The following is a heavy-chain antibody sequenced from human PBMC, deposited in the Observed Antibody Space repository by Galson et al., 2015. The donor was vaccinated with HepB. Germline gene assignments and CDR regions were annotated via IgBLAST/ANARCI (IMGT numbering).Heavy chain of an antibody. D-gene: IGHD3-22*01. J-gene: IGHJ6*02. Sequence: SVKVSCKASGGTFSSYAISWVRQAPGQGLEWMGGIIPIFGTANYAQKFQGRVTITADESTSTAYMELSSLRSEDTAVYYCARSYYYDSSGYWADYYYYGMDVWGQGTTVTVSS. CDR1: GGTFSSYA. CDR2: IIPIFGTA. V-gene: IGHV1-69*13. CDR3: ARSYYYDSSGYWADYYYYGMDV.